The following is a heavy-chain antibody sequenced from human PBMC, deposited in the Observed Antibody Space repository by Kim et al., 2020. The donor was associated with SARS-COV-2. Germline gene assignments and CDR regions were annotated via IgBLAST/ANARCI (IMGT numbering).Heavy chain of an antibody. D-gene: IGHD3-3*01. CDR1: GFTFFNSA. V-gene: IGHV1-58*01. Sequence: SVKVSCKASGFTFFNSAVHWVRLARGQRLEWIGWVVVGRGNTNYAPKFQEGVTISRDMSTNTAYMELSSLKSEDTALYYCAAVTSYDFYSGYYNPPDLWGRGTLVTVSS. J-gene: IGHJ2*01. CDR2: VVVGRGNT. CDR3: AAVTSYDFYSGYYNPPDL.